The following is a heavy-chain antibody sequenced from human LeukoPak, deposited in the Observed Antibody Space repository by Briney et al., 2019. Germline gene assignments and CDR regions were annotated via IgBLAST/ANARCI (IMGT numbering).Heavy chain of an antibody. J-gene: IGHJ6*03. CDR2: INPSGGST. CDR1: GYTFTSYY. V-gene: IGHV1-46*01. CDR3: ARVADDYYDSSGYLGV. Sequence: GASVKVSCKASGYTFTSYYMHWVRQAPGQGLEWMGIINPSGGSTSYAQKFQGRVTMTRDTSTSTVYMELSSLRSEDTAVYYCARVADDYYDSSGYLGVWGEGTTVTVSS. D-gene: IGHD3-22*01.